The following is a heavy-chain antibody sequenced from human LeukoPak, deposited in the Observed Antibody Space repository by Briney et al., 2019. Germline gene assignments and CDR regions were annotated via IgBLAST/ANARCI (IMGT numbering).Heavy chain of an antibody. CDR3: AREAVGYCSSTSCFNWAY. D-gene: IGHD2-2*01. CDR1: GFTFSSYT. CDR2: ISYDGSNK. V-gene: IGHV3-30-3*01. J-gene: IGHJ4*02. Sequence: GGSLRLSCAASGFTFSSYTINWVRQAPGKGLEWVAVISYDGSNKYYADSVKGRFTISRDNSKNTLYLQMNSLRAEDTAVYYCAREAVGYCSSTSCFNWAYWGQGTLVTVSS.